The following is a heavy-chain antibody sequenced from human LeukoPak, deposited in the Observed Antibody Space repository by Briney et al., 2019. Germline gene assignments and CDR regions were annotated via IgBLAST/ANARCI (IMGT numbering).Heavy chain of an antibody. V-gene: IGHV3-7*01. D-gene: IGHD2-2*03. CDR2: IKQDGSET. CDR3: ASPPLGYCSSTSCRFDY. Sequence: GGSLRLSCAASGFTFNSYWMNWVRQAPGKGLEWVATIKQDGSETYYVDSVRGRFTISRDNTKSSLFLQMNALRPGDTAVYYCASPPLGYCSSTSCRFDYWGQGTLVTVSS. CDR1: GFTFNSYW. J-gene: IGHJ4*02.